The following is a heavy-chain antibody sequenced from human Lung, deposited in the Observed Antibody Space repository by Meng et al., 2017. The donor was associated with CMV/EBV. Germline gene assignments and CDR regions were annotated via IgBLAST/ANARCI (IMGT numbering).Heavy chain of an antibody. J-gene: IGHJ4*02. Sequence: GSLRLSCAASRFTFSSYSMNWVRQAPGKGLEWVSSISSSSSYIYYADSVKGRFTISRDNAKSSLYPQMNSLRAEDTAVYYCAREGYYYDSGNYYYYFDHWGQGTLVTVSS. CDR2: ISSSSSYI. CDR3: AREGYYYDSGNYYYYFDH. CDR1: RFTFSSYS. D-gene: IGHD3-10*01. V-gene: IGHV3-21*01.